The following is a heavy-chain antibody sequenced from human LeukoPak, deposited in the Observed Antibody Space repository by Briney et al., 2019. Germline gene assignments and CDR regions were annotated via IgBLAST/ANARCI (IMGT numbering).Heavy chain of an antibody. V-gene: IGHV4-61*02. CDR2: IYTSGST. CDR1: GGSISSGSYY. D-gene: IGHD2-15*01. J-gene: IGHJ4*02. Sequence: SQTLSLTCTVSGGSISSGSYYWSWIRQPAGKGLEWIGRIYTSGSTDYNPSLKSRVTISVDTSKNQFSLKLSSVTAADTAVYYGARESCSGGSCYLDYWGQGTLVTVSS. CDR3: ARESCSGGSCYLDY.